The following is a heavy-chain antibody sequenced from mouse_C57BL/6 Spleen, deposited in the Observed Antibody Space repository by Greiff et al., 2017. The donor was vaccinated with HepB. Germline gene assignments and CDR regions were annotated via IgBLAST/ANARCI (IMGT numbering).Heavy chain of an antibody. D-gene: IGHD1-1*01. J-gene: IGHJ1*03. Sequence: EVKLQQSGPELVKPGDSVKISCKASGYSFTGYFMNWVMQSHGKSLEWIGRINPYNGDTFYNQKFKGKATLTVDKSSSTAHMELRSLTSEDSAVYYCARGFITTVVADWHFDVWGTGTTVTVSS. CDR3: ARGFITTVVADWHFDV. CDR1: GYSFTGYF. CDR2: INPYNGDT. V-gene: IGHV1-20*01.